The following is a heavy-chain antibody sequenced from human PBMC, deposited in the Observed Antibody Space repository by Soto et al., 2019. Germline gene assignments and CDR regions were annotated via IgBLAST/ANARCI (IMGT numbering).Heavy chain of an antibody. V-gene: IGHV3-21*01. CDR1: GFTFSSYS. D-gene: IGHD6-19*01. J-gene: IGHJ3*02. CDR2: ISSSSSYI. CDR3: ARPLAVAAQDAFDI. Sequence: EVQLVESGGGLVKPGGSLRLSCAASGFTFSSYSMNWVRQAPGKGLEWVSSISSSSSYIYYADSVKGRFTISRDNAKNSVYLQMNSLRADDTAVYYCARPLAVAAQDAFDIWGQGTMVTVSS.